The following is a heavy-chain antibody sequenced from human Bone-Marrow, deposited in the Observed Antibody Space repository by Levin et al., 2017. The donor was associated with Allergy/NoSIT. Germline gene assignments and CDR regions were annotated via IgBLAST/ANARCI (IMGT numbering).Heavy chain of an antibody. Sequence: LSLTCAASGFSFSRPAMHWVRQAPGKGLEWVAFILYDGRNKYYADSVKGRFTISRDNSKNTLYLQMNSLRAEDTAVYYCARDIGEWELLLSAFDIWGQGTMVTVSS. J-gene: IGHJ3*02. CDR3: ARDIGEWELLLSAFDI. CDR2: ILYDGRNK. V-gene: IGHV3-30*04. CDR1: GFSFSRPA. D-gene: IGHD1-26*01.